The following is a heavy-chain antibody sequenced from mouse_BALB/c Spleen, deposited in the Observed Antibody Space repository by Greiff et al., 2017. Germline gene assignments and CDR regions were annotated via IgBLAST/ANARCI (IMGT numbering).Heavy chain of an antibody. CDR1: GFSLTSYD. V-gene: IGHV2-9-2*01. Sequence: VKLMESGPGLVAPSQSLSITCTVSGFSLTSYDISWIRQPPGKGLEWLGVIWTGGGTNYNSAFMSRLSISKDNSKSQVFLKMNSLQTDDTAIYYCVRDTTTAWGFAYWGQGTLVTVSA. CDR3: VRDTTTAWGFAY. J-gene: IGHJ3*01. CDR2: IWTGGGT. D-gene: IGHD1-2*01.